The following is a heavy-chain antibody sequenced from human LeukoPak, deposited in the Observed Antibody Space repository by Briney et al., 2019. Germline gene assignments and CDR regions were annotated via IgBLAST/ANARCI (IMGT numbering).Heavy chain of an antibody. Sequence: PGGSLRLSCAASGFTFSSYAMSWVRQAPGKGLEWVSAISGSGGSTYYADSVKGRFTISRDNSKNTLYLQMNSLRAEDTAVYYCARDEYSSSSYDAFDIWGQGTVVTVSS. CDR3: ARDEYSSSSYDAFDI. CDR2: ISGSGGST. V-gene: IGHV3-23*01. CDR1: GFTFSSYA. J-gene: IGHJ3*02. D-gene: IGHD6-6*01.